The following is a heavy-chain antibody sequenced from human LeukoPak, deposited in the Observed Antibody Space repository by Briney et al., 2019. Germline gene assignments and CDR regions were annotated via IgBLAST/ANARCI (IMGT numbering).Heavy chain of an antibody. CDR1: GFTFSSYW. Sequence: GGSLRPSCAASGFTFSSYWMSWVRQAPGKGLEWVANIKQDGSEKYYVDSVKGRFTISRDNAKNSLYLQMNSLRAEDTAVYYCASLRFGELPHPSYYFDYWGQGTLVTVSS. J-gene: IGHJ4*02. CDR3: ASLRFGELPHPSYYFDY. V-gene: IGHV3-7*01. D-gene: IGHD3-10*01. CDR2: IKQDGSEK.